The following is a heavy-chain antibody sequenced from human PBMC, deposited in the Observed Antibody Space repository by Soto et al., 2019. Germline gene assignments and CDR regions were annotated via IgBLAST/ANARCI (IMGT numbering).Heavy chain of an antibody. D-gene: IGHD3-9*01. J-gene: IGHJ4*02. V-gene: IGHV1-18*01. CDR2: ISGYNGNT. CDR1: GYTFTRFG. CDR3: ARDFEAGGQIAGGFDY. Sequence: QVQLVQSGAEVKKPGASVKVSCKASGYTFTRFGINWVRQAPGQGLEWMGWISGYNGNTNTAENCQGSVPKTTVTSAPTACMEPRSLRSDDTAVYYCARDFEAGGQIAGGFDYWGQGTLVTVSS.